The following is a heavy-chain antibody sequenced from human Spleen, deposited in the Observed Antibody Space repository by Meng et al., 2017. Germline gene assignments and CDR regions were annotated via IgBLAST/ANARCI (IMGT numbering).Heavy chain of an antibody. CDR2: ISGSSTYI. Sequence: GESLKISCAASGFTLSGYSMNWVRQAPGKGLEWVSSISGSSTYINYADSVKGRFTISRDNAKKSLYLEMNSLRAEDTALYYCARDLQYGPPFYLWGQGTMVTVSS. J-gene: IGHJ3*01. CDR3: ARDLQYGPPFYL. D-gene: IGHD2/OR15-2a*01. CDR1: GFTLSGYS. V-gene: IGHV3-21*01.